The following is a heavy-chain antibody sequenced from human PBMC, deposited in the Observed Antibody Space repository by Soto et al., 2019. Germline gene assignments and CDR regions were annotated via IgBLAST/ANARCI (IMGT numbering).Heavy chain of an antibody. D-gene: IGHD3-22*01. V-gene: IGHV3-23*01. CDR2: ISGSGGST. CDR3: AKGGTMIVVVKHYFDY. Sequence: EAQLLESGGGLVQPGGSLRLSCAASGFTFSSYAMSWVRQAPGKGLEWVSAISGSGGSTYYADSVKGRFTISRDNSKNTLYLQMNSLTAEDTAVYYCAKGGTMIVVVKHYFDYWGQGTLVTVSS. CDR1: GFTFSSYA. J-gene: IGHJ4*02.